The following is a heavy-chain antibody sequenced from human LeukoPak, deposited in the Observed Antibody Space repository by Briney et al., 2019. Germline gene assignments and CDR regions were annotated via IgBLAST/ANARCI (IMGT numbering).Heavy chain of an antibody. V-gene: IGHV3-23*01. CDR2: ISGTGGST. D-gene: IGHD3-10*01. CDR1: GCTFSTYA. J-gene: IGHJ4*02. CDR3: AKGTFYYGSGSHLDY. Sequence: GGSLRLSCAASGCTFSTYAMSWVRQAPGKRLEWVSTISGTGGSTYYADSVKGRFTISRDNPKNTLYLQMNSLRAEDTAVYYCAKGTFYYGSGSHLDYWGQGTLVTVSS.